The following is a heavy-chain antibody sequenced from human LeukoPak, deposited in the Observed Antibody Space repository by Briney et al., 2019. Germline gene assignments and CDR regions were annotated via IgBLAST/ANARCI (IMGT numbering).Heavy chain of an antibody. D-gene: IGHD3-3*01. CDR3: ARDQYDFWSGYSFYYYYYMDV. V-gene: IGHV3-74*01. Sequence: GGSLRLSRAASGFTFSSYWMHWVRQAPGKGLVWVSRINSDGSSTSYADSVKGRFTISRDNAKNTLYLQMNSLRAEDTAVYYCARDQYDFWSGYSFYYYYYMDVWGKGTTVTVSS. J-gene: IGHJ6*03. CDR2: INSDGSST. CDR1: GFTFSSYW.